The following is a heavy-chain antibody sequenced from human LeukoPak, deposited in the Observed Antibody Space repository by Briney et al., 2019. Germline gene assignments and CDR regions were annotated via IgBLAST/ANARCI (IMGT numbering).Heavy chain of an antibody. D-gene: IGHD3-16*01. J-gene: IGHJ4*02. CDR2: IWNAGTNT. V-gene: IGHV3-33*01. Sequence: GGSLRLSCAASGFSFSTYGMHWVRQAPSKGLEGVALIWNAGTNTYYADSVKGRFTISRDNSKNTLYLQMNSLRAEDTAVYYCAGDTPPGGDYYFDYWGQGTLVIVSS. CDR1: GFSFSTYG. CDR3: AGDTPPGGDYYFDY.